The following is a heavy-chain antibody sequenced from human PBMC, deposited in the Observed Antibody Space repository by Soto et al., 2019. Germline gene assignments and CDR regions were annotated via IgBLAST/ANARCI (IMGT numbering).Heavy chain of an antibody. CDR1: GFTFSSFA. V-gene: IGHV3-73*01. J-gene: IGHJ6*02. Sequence: GGSLRLSCAGSGFTFSSFALHWVRQAPGKGREWVGRIRSKANSYATAYAASVKGRFTISRDDSKNTAYLQMNSLKTEDTAVYYCAGHRLPTSLRFLEWLIGMDVWGQGTTVTVSS. CDR3: AGHRLPTSLRFLEWLIGMDV. CDR2: IRSKANSYAT. D-gene: IGHD3-3*01.